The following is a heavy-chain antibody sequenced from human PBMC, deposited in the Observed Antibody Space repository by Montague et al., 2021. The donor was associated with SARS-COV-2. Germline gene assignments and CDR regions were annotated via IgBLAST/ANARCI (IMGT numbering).Heavy chain of an antibody. CDR3: ARAGGFDNSGYVGRLRTYLFAY. CDR2: IYYTGSR. CDR1: GASIRSSDHY. Sequence: SETLSLTCTVSGASIRSSDHYWGWIRQPPGKGLEWIGSIYYTGSRYYTPSLTSRLTISVDTSRYQFSLELTSVTAADTAIYYCARAGGFDNSGYVGRLRTYLFAYWGQGPLVTVSS. V-gene: IGHV4-39*07. D-gene: IGHD3-22*01. J-gene: IGHJ4*02.